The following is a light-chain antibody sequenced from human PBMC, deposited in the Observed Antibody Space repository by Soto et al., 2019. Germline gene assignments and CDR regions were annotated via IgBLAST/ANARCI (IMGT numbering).Light chain of an antibody. Sequence: EIVLTQSPGTLCLSPGERATLSCRASQSVGSNYLAWYQQKPGQAPRLLIYGASSRATGIPDRFSGSGSGTDFTLTISRLEPEDFAVYYCQHYDWSPLYSFGQGTKLEVK. V-gene: IGKV3-20*01. CDR1: QSVGSNY. CDR2: GAS. CDR3: QHYDWSPLYS. J-gene: IGKJ2*01.